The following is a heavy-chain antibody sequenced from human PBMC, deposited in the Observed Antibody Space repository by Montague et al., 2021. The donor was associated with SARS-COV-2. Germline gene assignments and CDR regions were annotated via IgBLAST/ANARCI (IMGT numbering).Heavy chain of an antibody. J-gene: IGHJ4*02. Sequence: SETLSLTCTVSGYSINSNYYWGCIRHPPGKGLVWIGCSYHSGTTPYHPSLQSRVTISLDTSNNHFSLKVTSVTAADTAVYYCARVISAVAGANFYFDYWGQGTLVTVSS. CDR1: GYSINSNYY. D-gene: IGHD4/OR15-4a*01. CDR2: SYHSGTT. CDR3: ARVISAVAGANFYFDY. V-gene: IGHV4-38-2*02.